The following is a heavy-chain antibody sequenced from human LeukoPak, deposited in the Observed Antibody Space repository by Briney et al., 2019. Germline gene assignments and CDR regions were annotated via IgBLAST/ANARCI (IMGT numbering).Heavy chain of an antibody. V-gene: IGHV3-30-3*01. CDR3: ARDPSSMTTVVPSLDY. Sequence: PGGSLRLSCAASGFTFSSYAMNWVRQAPGKGLEWVAVISYDGSNKYYADSVKGRFTISRDNSKNTLYLQMNSLRAEDTAVYYCARDPSSMTTVVPSLDYWGQGTLVTVSS. D-gene: IGHD4-23*01. CDR1: GFTFSSYA. CDR2: ISYDGSNK. J-gene: IGHJ4*02.